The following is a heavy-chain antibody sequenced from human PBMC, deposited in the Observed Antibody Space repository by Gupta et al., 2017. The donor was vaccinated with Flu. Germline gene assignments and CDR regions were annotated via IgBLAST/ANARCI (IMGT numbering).Heavy chain of an antibody. V-gene: IGHV4-59*01. CDR3: ARSDSFYYYYYGMDV. CDR1: GGSIRLYY. Sequence: QVQLQDSGPGLVTPSETLSLTCTVSGGSIRLYYWNCLRQPPGKGREWIGYIYYSGSTNYNPSLKSRVTISVDTSKNQFSLKLSSVTAADTAVYYCARSDSFYYYYYGMDVWGQGTTVTVSS. CDR2: IYYSGST. D-gene: IGHD2-21*02. J-gene: IGHJ6*02.